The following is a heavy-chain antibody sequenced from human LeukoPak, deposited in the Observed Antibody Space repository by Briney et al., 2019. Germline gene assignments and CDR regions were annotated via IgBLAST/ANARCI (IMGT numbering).Heavy chain of an antibody. CDR3: ARMVTGWPNWIDP. V-gene: IGHV3-66*01. D-gene: IGHD6-19*01. Sequence: GGSLRLSCAASGFTVSNYYMSWVRQAPGKGLEWVSVIYSGGSAYSADSVKGRFTMYRDNSQNTLYLQMNSLRAEDTAVYYCARMVTGWPNWIDPWGQGTLVTVSS. CDR2: IYSGGSA. CDR1: GFTVSNYY. J-gene: IGHJ5*02.